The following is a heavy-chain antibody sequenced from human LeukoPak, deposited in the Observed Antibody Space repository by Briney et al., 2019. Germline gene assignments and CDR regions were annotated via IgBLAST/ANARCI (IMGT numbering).Heavy chain of an antibody. V-gene: IGHV3-53*01. CDR2: IDRSGVT. CDR1: GFTVHSNY. CDR3: AKDRSFTMIVVVFDY. D-gene: IGHD3-22*01. J-gene: IGHJ4*02. Sequence: SGGSLRLSCAASGFTVHSNYMSWVRQAPGKGLEWVSVIDRSGVTHYADSVKGRFTISRDNSKNTLYPQMNSLRAEDTGVYYCAKDRSFTMIVVVFDYWGQGTVVTVSS.